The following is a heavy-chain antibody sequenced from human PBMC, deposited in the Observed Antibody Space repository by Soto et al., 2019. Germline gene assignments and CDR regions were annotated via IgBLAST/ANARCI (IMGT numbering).Heavy chain of an antibody. V-gene: IGHV1-69*13. CDR2: IIPIFGTA. J-gene: IGHJ6*02. D-gene: IGHD2-2*01. CDR3: ARDFSNCSSTSCYHYGMDV. CDR1: GGAFSSYA. Sequence: SVKVSCKASGGAFSSYAISWVRQAPGQGLEWMGGIIPIFGTANYAQKFQGRVTITADESTSTAYMELSSLRSEDTAVYYCARDFSNCSSTSCYHYGMDVWGQGTTVTVSS.